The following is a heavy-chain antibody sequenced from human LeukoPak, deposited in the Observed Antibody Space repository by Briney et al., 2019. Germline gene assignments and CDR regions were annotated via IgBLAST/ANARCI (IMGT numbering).Heavy chain of an antibody. D-gene: IGHD3-16*02. V-gene: IGHV3-21*01. CDR2: ISSSSSYI. J-gene: IGHJ4*02. CDR1: GFTFSSYS. CDR3: ARPTSYDYVWGSYRLDY. Sequence: GGSLRLSCAASGFTFSSYSMNWVRQAPGKGLEWVSSISSSSSYIYYADSVKGRFTISRDNAKNSLYLQMNSLRAEDTAVYYCARPTSYDYVWGSYRLDYWGQGTLVTVSS.